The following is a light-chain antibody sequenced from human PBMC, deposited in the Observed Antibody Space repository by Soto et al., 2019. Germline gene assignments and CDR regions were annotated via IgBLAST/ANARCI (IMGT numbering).Light chain of an antibody. J-gene: IGLJ1*01. CDR3: SSYTSSSTYV. CDR1: SSDVGGYNY. Sequence: QSALTQPASVSGSPGQSIAISCTGTSSDVGGYNYVSWYQQHPGKAPKLMVYDVNDRPSGVSDRFSGSKSGNTASLTISGFQAEDEADYYCSSYTSSSTYVFGTGTKVTVL. V-gene: IGLV2-14*01. CDR2: DVN.